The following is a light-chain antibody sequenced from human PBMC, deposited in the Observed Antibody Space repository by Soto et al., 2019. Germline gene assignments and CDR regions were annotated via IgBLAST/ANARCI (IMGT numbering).Light chain of an antibody. J-gene: IGKJ5*01. CDR2: DAS. CDR1: QSVSSK. V-gene: IGKV3D-11*02. CDR3: QQRRIWHSIT. Sequence: EIEVTQAPSTLSVPPGAGGTLSCRASQSVSSKLAWSQQKPGQAPRPLIYDASNRATGIPARFRGSGPGTDFTLTISSLEPEDFAVYYCQQRRIWHSITFGQGTRLEIK.